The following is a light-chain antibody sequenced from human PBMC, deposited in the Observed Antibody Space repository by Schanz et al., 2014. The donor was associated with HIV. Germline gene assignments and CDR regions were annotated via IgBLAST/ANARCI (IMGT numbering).Light chain of an antibody. CDR3: GTWDDSLKGWV. V-gene: IGLV1-51*02. J-gene: IGLJ3*02. CDR2: NTY. CDR1: SSNIGNNY. Sequence: QSVLTQPPSVSAAPRQKVTISCSGSSSNIGNNYVSWYQQLPGTAPKLLIYNTYHRPSGVPDRFSGSESGTSASLAISGLQSEDEADYYCGTWDDSLKGWVFGGGTKLTVL.